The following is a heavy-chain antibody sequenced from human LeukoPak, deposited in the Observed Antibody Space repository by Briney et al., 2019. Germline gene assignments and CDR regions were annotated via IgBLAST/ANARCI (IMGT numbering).Heavy chain of an antibody. J-gene: IGHJ4*02. CDR3: ARGEMATMEVDY. CDR2: IIPIFGTA. V-gene: IGHV1-69*05. D-gene: IGHD5-24*01. CDR1: GGTFSSYA. Sequence: SVEVSCKASGGTFSSYAISWVRQAPGQGLEWMGRIIPIFGTANYAQKFQGRVTITTDESTSTAYMELSSLRSEDTAVYYCARGEMATMEVDYWGQGTLVTVSS.